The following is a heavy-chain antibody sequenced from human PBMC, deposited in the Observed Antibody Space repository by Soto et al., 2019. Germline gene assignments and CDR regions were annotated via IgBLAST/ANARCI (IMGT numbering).Heavy chain of an antibody. CDR1: GFTFSSFW. Sequence: EVQLVESGGDLVQPGGSLRLSCAASGFTFSSFWITWVRQAPGKGLEWVANINQDGSEKHYVDSVKGRFTLSRDNAEKSVYLQMNSLRADDTGVYYCARDFGVQELDYGGQGTLVTVSA. CDR3: ARDFGVQELDY. J-gene: IGHJ4*02. D-gene: IGHD3-3*01. V-gene: IGHV3-7*01. CDR2: INQDGSEK.